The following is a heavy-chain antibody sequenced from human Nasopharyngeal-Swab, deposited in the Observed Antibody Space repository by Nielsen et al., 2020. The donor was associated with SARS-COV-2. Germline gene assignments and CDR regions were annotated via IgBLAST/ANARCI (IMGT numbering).Heavy chain of an antibody. CDR3: ARAEGDARKYSYRPVFYYYYMDV. CDR2: IIPIFGTA. Sequence: SVKVSCKASGGTFSSYAISWVRQAPGQGLEWMGGIIPIFGTANYAQKFQGRVTITADESTSTAYMELSSLRSEDTAVYYCARAEGDARKYSYRPVFYYYYMDVWGKGTTVTVSS. CDR1: GGTFSSYA. J-gene: IGHJ6*03. D-gene: IGHD5-18*01. V-gene: IGHV1-69*13.